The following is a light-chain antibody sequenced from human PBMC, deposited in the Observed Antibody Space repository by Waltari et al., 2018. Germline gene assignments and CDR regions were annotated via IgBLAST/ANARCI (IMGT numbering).Light chain of an antibody. CDR2: VNSDGSH. Sequence: QLVLTQSPSASASLGASVKLTCTLSSGHNSYAIAWHQQQPEKGPRYLMKVNSDGSHTKGDGIPDRFSGSSSGAERYLTISSLQSEDEADYYCQTWGTGIGVFGGGTQLTVL. CDR3: QTWGTGIGV. CDR1: SGHNSYA. V-gene: IGLV4-69*02. J-gene: IGLJ7*01.